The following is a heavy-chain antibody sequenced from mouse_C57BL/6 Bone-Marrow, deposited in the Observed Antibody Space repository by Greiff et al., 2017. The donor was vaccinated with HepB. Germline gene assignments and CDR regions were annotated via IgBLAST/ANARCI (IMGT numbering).Heavy chain of an antibody. V-gene: IGHV1-20*01. CDR3: ARSYGSSYVGY. CDR1: GYSFTGYF. D-gene: IGHD1-1*01. Sequence: EVKLQESGPELVKPGDSVKISCKASGYSFTGYFMNWVMQSHGKSLEWIGRINPYNGDTFYNQKFKGKATLTVDKSTSTANMELRSLTSEDSAVYYCARSYGSSYVGYWGQGTTLTVSS. CDR2: INPYNGDT. J-gene: IGHJ2*01.